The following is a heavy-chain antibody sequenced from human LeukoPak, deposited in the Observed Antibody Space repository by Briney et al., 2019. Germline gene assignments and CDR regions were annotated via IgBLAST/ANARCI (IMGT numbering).Heavy chain of an antibody. CDR2: INSDGSST. V-gene: IGHV3-74*01. D-gene: IGHD3-9*01. J-gene: IGHJ5*02. CDR3: ARGPFMTIFSYASNWFDP. CDR1: GFTFSSYW. Sequence: GGSLRLSCAASGFTFSSYWMHWVRQAPGKGLVWVSHINSDGSSTSYADSVKGRFTISRDNAKNTLYLQMNSLRAEDTAVYYCARGPFMTIFSYASNWFDPWGQGTLVTVSS.